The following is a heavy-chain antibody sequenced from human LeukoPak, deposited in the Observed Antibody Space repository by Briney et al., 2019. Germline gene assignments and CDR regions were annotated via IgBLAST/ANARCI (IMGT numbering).Heavy chain of an antibody. CDR3: ARRTLVVTATHDAFDI. D-gene: IGHD2-21*02. V-gene: IGHV5-51*01. J-gene: IGHJ3*02. Sequence: PGESLKISCKGSGYSFTSYWIGWVRQMPGKGLEWMGIIYPGDSDTRYSPSFQGQVTISADKSISTAYLQWSSLKASDTAMYYCARRTLVVTATHDAFDIWGQGTMVTVSS. CDR1: GYSFTSYW. CDR2: IYPGDSDT.